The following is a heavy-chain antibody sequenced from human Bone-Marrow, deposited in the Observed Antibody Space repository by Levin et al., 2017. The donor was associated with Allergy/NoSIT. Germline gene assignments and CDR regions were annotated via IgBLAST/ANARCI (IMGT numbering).Heavy chain of an antibody. CDR3: AKWVRGSDGGWFFDF. Sequence: GESLKISCAASGFPFSRYAMTLVRPAPGKGLEWISGLSGRGETTYYADSVKGRFTISRDNDKNTLFLQMNSLRTEDTALFYCAKWVRGSDGGWFFDFWGRGTLVTVSS. V-gene: IGHV3-23*01. CDR2: LSGRGETT. J-gene: IGHJ2*01. CDR1: GFPFSRYA. D-gene: IGHD3-16*01.